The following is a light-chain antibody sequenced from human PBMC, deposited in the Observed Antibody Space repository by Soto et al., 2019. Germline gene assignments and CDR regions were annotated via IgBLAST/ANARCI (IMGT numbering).Light chain of an antibody. CDR1: SSDVGGYNY. J-gene: IGLJ3*02. CDR3: CSYTSSSTGV. Sequence: QSALTQPASVSGSPGQSITISCTGTSSDVGGYNYVSWYQQHPGKAPKLMIYEVSNRPSGVSNRFSGCKSANTASLTISGLQAEDEADYYCCSYTSSSTGVFGGGTKLTVL. CDR2: EVS. V-gene: IGLV2-14*01.